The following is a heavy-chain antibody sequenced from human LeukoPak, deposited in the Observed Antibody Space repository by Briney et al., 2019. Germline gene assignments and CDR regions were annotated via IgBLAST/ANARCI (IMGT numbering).Heavy chain of an antibody. J-gene: IGHJ4*02. Sequence: AASVTVSCKASGYTFTSYAMHWVRQAPGQRLEWMGWINAGNGNTKYSQKFQGGVTITRDTSASTAYMELSSLRSEDTAVYYCARDGVGATIDYWGQGTLVTVSS. V-gene: IGHV1-3*01. CDR1: GYTFTSYA. CDR3: ARDGVGATIDY. D-gene: IGHD1-26*01. CDR2: INAGNGNT.